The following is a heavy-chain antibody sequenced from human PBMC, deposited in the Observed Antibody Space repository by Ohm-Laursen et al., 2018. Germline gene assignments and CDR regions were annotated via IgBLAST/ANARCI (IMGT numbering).Heavy chain of an antibody. CDR2: INAYKNDL. Sequence: LSLTCAASGFTFSDHGMNWARQAPGKGLEWLSYINAYKNDLFYADSVKGRFTISRDNAENLLYLQMDRLRDDDTAVYYCARDRDWAIDYWGQGTLVTVSS. CDR3: ARDRDWAIDY. CDR1: GFTFSDHG. V-gene: IGHV3-48*02. J-gene: IGHJ4*02. D-gene: IGHD3/OR15-3a*01.